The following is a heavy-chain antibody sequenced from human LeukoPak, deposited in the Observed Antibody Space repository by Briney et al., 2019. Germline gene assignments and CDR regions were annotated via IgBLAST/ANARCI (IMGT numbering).Heavy chain of an antibody. CDR3: ARVDSSSWYQTLRY. CDR2: INPNSGGT. J-gene: IGHJ4*02. V-gene: IGHV1-2*03. D-gene: IGHD6-13*01. CDR1: GYTFTGYY. Sequence: LGASVKVSCKASGYTFTGYYMHWVRQAPGQGLEWMGWINPNSGGTNYAQKFQGRVTMTRDTSISTAYMELSRLRSDDTAVYYCARVDSSSWYQTLRYWGQGTLVTVSS.